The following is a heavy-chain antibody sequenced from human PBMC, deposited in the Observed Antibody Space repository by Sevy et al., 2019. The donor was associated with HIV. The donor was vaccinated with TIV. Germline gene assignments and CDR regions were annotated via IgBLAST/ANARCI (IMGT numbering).Heavy chain of an antibody. V-gene: IGHV3-33*01. CDR2: IWYDGKNA. CDR1: GFTFSSFG. J-gene: IGHJ4*02. D-gene: IGHD1-26*01. Sequence: GGSLRLSCAASGFTFSSFGMYWARQAPGEGLEWVAIIWYDGKNALYADSVKGRFTISRDNPKNTLYLQMNSLRAEDTAVYYCARDLEEWELRYLGYWGQGTLVTVSS. CDR3: ARDLEEWELRYLGY.